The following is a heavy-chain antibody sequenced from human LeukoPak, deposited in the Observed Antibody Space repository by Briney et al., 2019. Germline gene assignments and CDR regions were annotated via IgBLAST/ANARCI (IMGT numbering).Heavy chain of an antibody. V-gene: IGHV3-73*01. CDR2: IRDKGYGHAT. CDR3: TTPNEGNWFDP. CDR1: GFTFSDSA. Sequence: TGGSLKLSYAASGFTFSDSAIHWVRQASGKGLEWVGRIRDKGYGHATAYAASVKGMFALSSDDSKSTAYLQMNSLKPEDTALYYCTTPNEGNWFDPWGQGTLVTVSS. J-gene: IGHJ5*02. D-gene: IGHD2-8*01.